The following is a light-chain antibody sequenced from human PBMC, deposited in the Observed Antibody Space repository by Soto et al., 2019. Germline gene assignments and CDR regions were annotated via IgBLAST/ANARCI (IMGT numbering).Light chain of an antibody. J-gene: IGLJ1*01. V-gene: IGLV2-14*01. Sequence: QSALTQPASVSGSPGQSITISCTGTFSDVGRYNSVSWYQQRPGKAPKLMIFEVNNRPSGVSNRFSGSKSGNTASLAISGLQTEDEADYYCCSYTTTSAYVFGTGTKVTVL. CDR2: EVN. CDR3: CSYTTTSAYV. CDR1: FSDVGRYNS.